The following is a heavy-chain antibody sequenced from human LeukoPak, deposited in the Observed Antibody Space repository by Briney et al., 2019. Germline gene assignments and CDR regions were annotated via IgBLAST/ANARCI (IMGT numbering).Heavy chain of an antibody. J-gene: IGHJ4*02. CDR2: IRSSSTYT. CDR1: GFTFSDYY. Sequence: KPGGSLRLSCAASGFTFSDYYMSWIRQAPGKGLEWVSHIRSSSTYTNYADSVKGRFTISRDNAKNTLYLQMNSLRAEDTAVYYCARDPGYSNYIADYWGQGTLVTVSS. V-gene: IGHV3-11*06. D-gene: IGHD4-11*01. CDR3: ARDPGYSNYIADY.